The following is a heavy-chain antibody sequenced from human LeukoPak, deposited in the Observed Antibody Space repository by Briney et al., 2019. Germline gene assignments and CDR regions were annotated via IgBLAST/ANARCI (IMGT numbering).Heavy chain of an antibody. V-gene: IGHV3-30-3*01. J-gene: IGHJ4*02. CDR1: GFTFSSYA. D-gene: IGHD5-24*01. Sequence: GGSLRLSCAASGFTFSSYAMHWVRQAPGKGLEGVAVISYDGSNKYYADSVKGRFTISRDNSKDTLYLQMNSLRAEDTAVYYCARVHWGRWLQSIDYWGQGTLVTVSS. CDR2: ISYDGSNK. CDR3: ARVHWGRWLQSIDY.